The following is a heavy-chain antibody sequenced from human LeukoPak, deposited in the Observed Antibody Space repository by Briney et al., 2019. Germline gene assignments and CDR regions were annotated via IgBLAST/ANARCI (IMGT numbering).Heavy chain of an antibody. CDR1: GFTFSSYG. J-gene: IGHJ4*02. D-gene: IGHD6-19*01. Sequence: GGSLRLSCAVSGFTFSSYGMHWVRQAPGKGLEWVAVIWYDGSNKYYADSVKGRFTISRDNSKNTLYLQMNSLRAEDTAVYYCARDYNSGWPQYYFDYWGQGTLVTVSS. CDR2: IWYDGSNK. CDR3: ARDYNSGWPQYYFDY. V-gene: IGHV3-33*08.